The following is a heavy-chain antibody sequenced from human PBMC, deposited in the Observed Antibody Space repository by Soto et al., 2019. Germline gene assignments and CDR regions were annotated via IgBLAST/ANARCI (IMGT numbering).Heavy chain of an antibody. CDR1: GFTFSSHT. Sequence: PGGSLRLSCEASGFTFSSHTMHWVRQAPGKGLEWLSYMSNNGKIQFLADSVKGRFTISRDNAKNSLYLQMNSLRAEDTAVYYCARANHGDYGIDYWGQGTLVTVSS. D-gene: IGHD4-17*01. CDR3: ARANHGDYGIDY. CDR2: MSNNGKIQ. J-gene: IGHJ4*02. V-gene: IGHV3-30*04.